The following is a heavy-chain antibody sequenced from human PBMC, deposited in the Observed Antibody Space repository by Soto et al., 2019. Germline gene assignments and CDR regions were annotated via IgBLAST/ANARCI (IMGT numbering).Heavy chain of an antibody. J-gene: IGHJ3*02. D-gene: IGHD3-3*01. CDR3: ARGFWSGYSRPAAFDI. CDR1: GYTFTSYG. CDR2: ISAYNGNT. Sequence: VKVSCKASGYTFTSYGISWVRQAPGQGLEWMGWISAYNGNTNYAQKLQGRVTMTTDTSTSTAYMELRSLRSDDTAVYYCARGFWSGYSRPAAFDIWGQGTLVTVSS. V-gene: IGHV1-18*04.